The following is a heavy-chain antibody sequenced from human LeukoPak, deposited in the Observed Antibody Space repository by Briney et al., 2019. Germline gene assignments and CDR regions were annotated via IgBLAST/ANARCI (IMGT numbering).Heavy chain of an antibody. CDR2: INHSGST. Sequence: KTSETLSLTCAVYGGSFSGYYWSWIRQPPGKGLEWIGEINHSGSTNYNPSLKSRVTISVDTSKNQFSLKLSSVTAADTAVYYCARVIYDYIWESYRLNDYWGQGTLVTVSS. CDR3: ARVIYDYIWESYRLNDY. CDR1: GGSFSGYY. V-gene: IGHV4-34*01. J-gene: IGHJ4*02. D-gene: IGHD3-16*02.